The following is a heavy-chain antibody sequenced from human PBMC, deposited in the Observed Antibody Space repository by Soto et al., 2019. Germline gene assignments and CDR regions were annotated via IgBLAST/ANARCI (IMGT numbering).Heavy chain of an antibody. CDR1: GFTFSSYA. V-gene: IGHV3-23*01. J-gene: IGHJ6*02. CDR2: IGGSGSTT. D-gene: IGHD4-17*01. CDR3: AKDNYGDYYYYGMDV. Sequence: EVQLLESGGGLVQPGGSLRVSCAASGFTFSSYAMNWVRQAPGKGLEWVSSIGGSGSTTYYADSVKGRFTISRDNSKNTLYLQMNSLTAEDTAVHYCAKDNYGDYYYYGMDVWGQGTTVTVS.